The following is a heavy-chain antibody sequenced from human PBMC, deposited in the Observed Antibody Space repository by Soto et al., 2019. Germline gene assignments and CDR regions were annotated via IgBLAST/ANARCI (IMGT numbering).Heavy chain of an antibody. CDR1: GFTFSSYG. D-gene: IGHD2-15*01. V-gene: IGHV3-30*03. J-gene: IGHJ4*02. Sequence: QVQLVESGGGVVQPGRSLRLSCAASGFTFSSYGMHWVRQAPGKGLEWVAVISYDGSNKYYADSVKGRFTISRDNSKSKLYVQMSSMRGEDTAVYHCASDSSRVCSGVSFYSGGFDYWGQGTLVTVSS. CDR2: ISYDGSNK. CDR3: ASDSSRVCSGVSFYSGGFDY.